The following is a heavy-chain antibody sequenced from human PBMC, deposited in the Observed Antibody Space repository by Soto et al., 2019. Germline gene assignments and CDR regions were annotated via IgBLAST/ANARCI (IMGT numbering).Heavy chain of an antibody. CDR3: ARVRSSWYYFDY. V-gene: IGHV4-39*01. D-gene: IGHD6-19*01. CDR2: VYYTGNT. J-gene: IGHJ4*02. CDR1: GDSISSNNHY. Sequence: PSETLSLTCTVSGDSISSNNHYWGWIRQPPGKGLEWVGHVYYTGNTYYNPSLKSRVTISVDTSKNQFSLKVTAANTAVYYCARVRSSWYYFDYWGQGILVTVSS.